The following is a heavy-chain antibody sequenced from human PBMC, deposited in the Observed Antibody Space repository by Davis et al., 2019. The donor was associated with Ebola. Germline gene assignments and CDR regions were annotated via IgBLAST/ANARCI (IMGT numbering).Heavy chain of an antibody. CDR2: ISSSSSYT. V-gene: IGHV3-21*01. CDR3: ARDRY. Sequence: PGGSLRLSCAASGFTFSSYSMNWVRQAPGKGLEWVSSISSSSSYTNYADSVKGRFTISRDNAKNSLYLQMNSLRAEDTAVYYCARDRYWGQGTLVTVSS. J-gene: IGHJ4*02. CDR1: GFTFSSYS.